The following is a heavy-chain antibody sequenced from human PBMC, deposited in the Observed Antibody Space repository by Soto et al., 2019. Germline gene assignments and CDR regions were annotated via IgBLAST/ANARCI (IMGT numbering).Heavy chain of an antibody. CDR1: GGSISSGGYY. D-gene: IGHD2-2*01. J-gene: IGHJ6*02. Sequence: LSLTCTVSGGSISSGGYYWSWIRQHPGKGLEWIGYIYYSGSTYYNPSLKSRVTISVDTSKNQFSLKLSSVTAADTAVYYCARDQKYQLLVGYYYYGMDVWGQGTTVTVSS. CDR2: IYYSGST. CDR3: ARDQKYQLLVGYYYYGMDV. V-gene: IGHV4-31*03.